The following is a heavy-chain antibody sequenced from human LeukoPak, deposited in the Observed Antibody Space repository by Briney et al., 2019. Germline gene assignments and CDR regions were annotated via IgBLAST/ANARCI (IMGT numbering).Heavy chain of an antibody. CDR1: GFSFTGFY. CDR3: ARKSPRFSSSGMDV. Sequence: ASVKVSCKASGFSFTGFYFHWVRQAPGQGLEWIGWINPNSGGTNYAQKFQGRVTVTRDTSISTMYMELGRLRFDDTAVYYCARKSPRFSSSGMDVWGKGTTVTVSS. CDR2: INPNSGGT. D-gene: IGHD3-3*01. J-gene: IGHJ6*04. V-gene: IGHV1-2*02.